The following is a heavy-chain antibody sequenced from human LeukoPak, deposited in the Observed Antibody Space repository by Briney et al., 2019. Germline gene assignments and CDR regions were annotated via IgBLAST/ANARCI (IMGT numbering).Heavy chain of an antibody. J-gene: IGHJ1*01. D-gene: IGHD2-15*01. Sequence: SETLSLTCTVSGGSISSYYWSWIRQPPGKGLEWIGYIYYSGSTYYNPSLKSRVTISVDTSKNQFSLKLSSVTAADTAVYYCARHGGTMFQHWGQGTLVTVSS. V-gene: IGHV4-59*08. CDR2: IYYSGST. CDR1: GGSISSYY. CDR3: ARHGGTMFQH.